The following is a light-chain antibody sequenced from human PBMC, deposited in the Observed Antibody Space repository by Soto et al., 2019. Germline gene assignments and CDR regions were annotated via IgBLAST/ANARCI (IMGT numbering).Light chain of an antibody. CDR2: SAS. V-gene: IGKV1-6*01. J-gene: IGKJ2*01. CDR1: QDIKND. CDR3: LQDYSYPYT. Sequence: AIQMTQSPSSLSASVGDRVTITCRASQDIKNDLGWYQQKPGRAPKLLMYSASTLHTEVPSRFSGSGSGSDFTLTISSLRPEDFATYYCLQDYSYPYTFGQGTKLEIK.